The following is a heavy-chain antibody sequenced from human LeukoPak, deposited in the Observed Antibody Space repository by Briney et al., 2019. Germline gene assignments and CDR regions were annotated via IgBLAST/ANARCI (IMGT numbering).Heavy chain of an antibody. Sequence: TLSLTCTVSGGSIXXYYWSWIRQPPGKGLEWIGYIYYSGSTNYNPSLKSRVTISVDTSKNQFSLKLSSVTAADTAVYYCARGRSYDYGDYGHNWFDPWGQGTLVTVSS. CDR3: ARGRSYDYGDYGHNWFDP. J-gene: IGHJ5*02. V-gene: IGHV4-59*01. D-gene: IGHD4-17*01. CDR1: GGSIXXYY. CDR2: IYYSGST.